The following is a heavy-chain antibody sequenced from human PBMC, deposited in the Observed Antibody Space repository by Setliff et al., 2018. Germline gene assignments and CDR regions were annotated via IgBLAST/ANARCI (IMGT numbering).Heavy chain of an antibody. Sequence: ASVKVSCKASGYTLSKYYMHWVRQAPGQGLEWMGIINPSGGLTKYAQKFQGRVTVTTDTYTGTGYMELRSLRSDDTAMYFCARFGGSCSSSSCYASDLWGQGTMVTVSS. CDR1: GYTLSKYY. CDR3: ARFGGSCSSSSCYASDL. D-gene: IGHD2-2*01. CDR2: INPSGGLT. J-gene: IGHJ3*01. V-gene: IGHV1-46*01.